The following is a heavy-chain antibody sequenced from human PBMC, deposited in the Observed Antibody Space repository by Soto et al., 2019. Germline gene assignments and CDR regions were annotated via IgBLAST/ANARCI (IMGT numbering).Heavy chain of an antibody. V-gene: IGHV1-8*02. CDR3: ARIAMPARPRWYNWFDP. Sequence: QEQLVQSAAEVKKPGASVKVSCMTSGYTFNDYEINWVRQATGQGLERIGWMNPNSGETGHAQRFPGRVTMTTSSSLSAAYLELSSLTSDDTAVYYCARIAMPARPRWYNWFDPCGQGTLVTGS. J-gene: IGHJ5*02. CDR2: MNPNSGET. CDR1: GYTFNDYE. D-gene: IGHD2-2*01.